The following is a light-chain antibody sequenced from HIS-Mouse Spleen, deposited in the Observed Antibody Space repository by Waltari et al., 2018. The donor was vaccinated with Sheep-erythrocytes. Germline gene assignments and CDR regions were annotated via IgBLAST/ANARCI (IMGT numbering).Light chain of an antibody. J-gene: IGLJ3*02. V-gene: IGLV2-23*01. CDR1: SSHGGRYNL. CDR2: EGS. Sequence: QSALTQPASVSGSPGQSSTISCTGTSSHGGRYNLVSWYQQQPGKAPKRMIYEGSKRPSGVYDRFSGSQSGNTASLALSGHQAEDEADYYCCSYAGSSTPWVFGGGTKLTVL. CDR3: CSYAGSSTPWV.